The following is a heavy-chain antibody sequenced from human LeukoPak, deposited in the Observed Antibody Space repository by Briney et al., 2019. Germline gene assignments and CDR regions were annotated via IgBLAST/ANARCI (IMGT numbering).Heavy chain of an antibody. J-gene: IGHJ4*02. CDR1: GFTVSSNY. CDR3: AREQEWGYDPTNFGY. Sequence: PGGSLRLSCAASGFTVSSNYMSWVRQAPGKGLEWVSVIYSGGSTYYADSVKGRFTISRDNSKNTLYLQMNSLRAEDTAVYYCAREQEWGYDPTNFGYWGQGTLVTVSS. D-gene: IGHD5-18*01. CDR2: IYSGGST. V-gene: IGHV3-66*01.